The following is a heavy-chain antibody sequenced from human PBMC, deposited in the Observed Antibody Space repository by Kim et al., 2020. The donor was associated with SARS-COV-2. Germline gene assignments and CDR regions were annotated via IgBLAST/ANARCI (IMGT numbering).Heavy chain of an antibody. D-gene: IGHD6-19*01. J-gene: IGHJ5*02. CDR2: IYYSGST. V-gene: IGHV4-59*13. CDR1: GGSISSYY. Sequence: SETLSLTCTVSGGSISSYYWSWIRQPPGKGLEWIGYIYYSGSTNYNPSLKSRVTISVDTSKNQFSLKLSSVTAADTAVYYCARSFMYSSGWYEYNWFDPWGQGTLVTVSS. CDR3: ARSFMYSSGWYEYNWFDP.